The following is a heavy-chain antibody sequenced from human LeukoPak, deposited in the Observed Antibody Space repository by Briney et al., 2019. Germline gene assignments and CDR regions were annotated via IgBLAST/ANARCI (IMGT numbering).Heavy chain of an antibody. CDR2: INHSGST. Sequence: SETLSLTCAVYGGSFSGYYWSWIRQPPGKGLEWIGEINHSGSTNYNPSLKSRVTISVDTSKNQFPLKLSSVTAADTAVYYCARGLPRIMRELLRSRPKPLNFDYWGQGTLVTVSS. CDR3: ARGLPRIMRELLRSRPKPLNFDY. CDR1: GGSFSGYY. D-gene: IGHD1-26*01. V-gene: IGHV4-34*01. J-gene: IGHJ4*02.